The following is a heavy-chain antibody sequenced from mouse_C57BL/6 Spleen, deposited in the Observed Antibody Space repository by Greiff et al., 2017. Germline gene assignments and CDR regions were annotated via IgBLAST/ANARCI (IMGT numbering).Heavy chain of an antibody. CDR2: IDPSDSYT. D-gene: IGHD2-3*01. J-gene: IGHJ4*01. CDR3: ARKGIYDGYSYYAMDY. Sequence: QVQLQQPGAELVMPGASVKLSCKASGYTFTSYWMHWVKQRPGQGLEWIGEIDPSDSYTNYNQKFKGKSTLTVDKSSSTAYMQLSSLTSEDSAFYYCARKGIYDGYSYYAMDYWGQGTSVTVSS. V-gene: IGHV1-69*01. CDR1: GYTFTSYW.